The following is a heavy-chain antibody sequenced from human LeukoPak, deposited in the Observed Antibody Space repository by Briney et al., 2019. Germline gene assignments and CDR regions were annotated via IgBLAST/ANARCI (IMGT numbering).Heavy chain of an antibody. D-gene: IGHD6-13*01. CDR1: GGSISSYY. CDR3: ARDGAATIPNAFDI. Sequence: SETLSLTCTVSGGSISSYYWSWTRQPAGKGLEWIGRIYTSGSTNYNPSLKSRVTMSVDTSKNQFSLKLSSVTAADTAVYYCARDGAATIPNAFDIWGQGTMVTVSS. V-gene: IGHV4-4*07. J-gene: IGHJ3*02. CDR2: IYTSGST.